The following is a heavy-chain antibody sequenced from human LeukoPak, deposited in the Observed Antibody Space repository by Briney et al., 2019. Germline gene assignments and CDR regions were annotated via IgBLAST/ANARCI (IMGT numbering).Heavy chain of an antibody. J-gene: IGHJ4*02. CDR2: IYSGGST. D-gene: IGHD3-9*01. CDR1: GFXVSSNY. Sequence: GSLRLSCAASGFXVSSNYMSWVRQAPGKGLEWVSVIYSGGSTYYADSVKGRFTISGENSKNTLYLQMNRLRAEDTVVYYCARDEILAGYYGAKYYLDYWGQGTLVTVSS. CDR3: ARDEILAGYYGAKYYLDY. V-gene: IGHV3-53*01.